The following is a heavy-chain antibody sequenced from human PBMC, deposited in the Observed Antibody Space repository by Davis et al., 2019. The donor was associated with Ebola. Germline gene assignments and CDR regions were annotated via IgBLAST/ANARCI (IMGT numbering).Heavy chain of an antibody. CDR2: ITHSGST. D-gene: IGHD6-19*01. J-gene: IGHJ4*02. Sequence: MPSETLSLTCAVYGGSFSGYYWSWIRQPQGKGLGWIGEITHSGSTNYNPSLKSRVTISVDTSKNQFSVKLSSVTAADTAVYYCAGRAGGLHSSGWYVIFEHWGQGTLVTVSS. V-gene: IGHV4-34*01. CDR1: GGSFSGYY. CDR3: AGRAGGLHSSGWYVIFEH.